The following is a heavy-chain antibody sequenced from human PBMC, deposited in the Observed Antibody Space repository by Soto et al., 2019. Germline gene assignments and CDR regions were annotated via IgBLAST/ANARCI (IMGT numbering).Heavy chain of an antibody. J-gene: IGHJ4*02. CDR2: IMPIIGTA. CDR1: GGTFSSHV. V-gene: IGHV1-69*01. Sequence: QVQLVQSGAEVKKPGSSVKVSCKASGGTFSSHVFNWVRQAPGQGLEWMGGIMPIIGTANYAQKFQGRVTITADESTSTAYMELSSLRSEATAVYYCARDLEFRDGNISHLDYWGQGTLVTVSS. D-gene: IGHD3-10*01. CDR3: ARDLEFRDGNISHLDY.